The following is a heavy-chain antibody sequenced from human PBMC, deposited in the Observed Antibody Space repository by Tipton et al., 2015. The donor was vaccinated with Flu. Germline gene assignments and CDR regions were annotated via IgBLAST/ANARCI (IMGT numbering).Heavy chain of an antibody. CDR2: IFYSGNT. J-gene: IGHJ5*02. D-gene: IGHD2-15*01. V-gene: IGHV4-39*07. CDR1: GGSISSSTYY. Sequence: TLSLTCTVSGGSISSSTYYWGWIRQPPGKGLEWIGSIFYSGNTYYNPSLKSRVTISVDTSKNYFSLKLSSVTAADTAMYYCARSGARGASRPWGQGTLVTVSS. CDR3: ARSGARGASRP.